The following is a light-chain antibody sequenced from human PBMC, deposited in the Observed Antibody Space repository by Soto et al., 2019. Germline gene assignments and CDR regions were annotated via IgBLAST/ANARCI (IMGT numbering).Light chain of an antibody. V-gene: IGKV3-15*01. J-gene: IGKJ1*01. CDR1: QSVSSN. CDR2: GVS. Sequence: ETVMAQSPATLSVSPGERATLSCRASQSVSSNLAWYQQKPGQAPRLLIYGVSTRATGTPARFSGNASGKESTLIISSLQSEDFAVYYCQQYNNWPPTFGQGTKVDIK. CDR3: QQYNNWPPT.